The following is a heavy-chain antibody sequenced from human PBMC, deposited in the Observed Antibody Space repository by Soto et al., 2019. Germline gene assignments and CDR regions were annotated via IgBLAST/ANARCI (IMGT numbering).Heavy chain of an antibody. J-gene: IGHJ4*02. CDR3: ARDDSSGFYWYVY. CDR1: GDTSSRYA. CDR2: IVPIFGTP. D-gene: IGHD3-22*01. V-gene: IGHV1-69*01. Sequence: QVQLVQSGAEVKKPGSSVRVSCKASGDTSSRYAISWVRQAPGQGLEWMGGIVPIFGTPNYAQRFQGRVTITADEYTSTAYMELSSLKSEDTAVYYCARDDSSGFYWYVYWGQGTRVNVSS.